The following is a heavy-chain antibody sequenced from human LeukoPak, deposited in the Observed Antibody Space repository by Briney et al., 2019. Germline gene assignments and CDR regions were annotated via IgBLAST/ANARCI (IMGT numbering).Heavy chain of an antibody. Sequence: GGSLRLSCTASGFSFSGHWMHWARQLPGKGLVWVSRISPTGSTTSYADSVKGRFTVSRDNAKNTLYLQVNNLRAEDTAVYYCAKDLYSNYGPADYWGQGNLVTVSS. CDR1: GFSFSGHW. CDR2: ISPTGSTT. V-gene: IGHV3-74*01. J-gene: IGHJ4*02. D-gene: IGHD4-11*01. CDR3: AKDLYSNYGPADY.